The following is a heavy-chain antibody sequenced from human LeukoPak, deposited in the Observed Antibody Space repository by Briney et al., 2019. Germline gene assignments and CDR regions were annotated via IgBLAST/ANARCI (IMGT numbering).Heavy chain of an antibody. J-gene: IGHJ4*02. CDR2: IRYEGRNK. CDR3: ARRPYYDILSGPNQYYFDY. D-gene: IGHD3-9*01. Sequence: PGGSLRPYFAASGFTFSRYGLQWVRQAPGKGLGGVGFIRYEGRNKYYAVSVKWRFTISRDNSENTLYLQMHCVRPEDSAVYHCARRPYYDILSGPNQYYFDYWGQGTLVTVSS. V-gene: IGHV3-30*02. CDR1: GFTFSRYG.